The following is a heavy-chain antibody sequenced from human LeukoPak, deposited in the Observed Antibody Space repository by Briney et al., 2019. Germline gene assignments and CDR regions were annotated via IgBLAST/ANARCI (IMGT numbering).Heavy chain of an antibody. CDR3: ARVDSYGLMVDY. CDR2: ISGSGGST. Sequence: PGGSLRLSCAASGFTFSSYAMSWVCQAPGKGLEWVSAISGSGGSTYYADSVKGRFTISRDNSKNTVYLQMNSLRAEDTAVYYCARVDSYGLMVDYWGQGTLVTVSS. V-gene: IGHV3-23*01. CDR1: GFTFSSYA. D-gene: IGHD5-18*01. J-gene: IGHJ4*02.